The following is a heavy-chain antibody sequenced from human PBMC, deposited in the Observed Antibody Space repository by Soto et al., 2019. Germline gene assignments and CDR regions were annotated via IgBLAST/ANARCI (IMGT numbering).Heavy chain of an antibody. CDR3: ARDRPTDH. CDR1: GYTFDRYA. V-gene: IGHV1-18*01. CDR2: ITGDTHEA. Sequence: QVQLVQSGAEVKKPGASVTVSCKASGYTFDRYAMSWLRQAPGQGLEWMGWITGDTHEATYAQKFQGRVSLTRDRSTTTAYMELRSLRYDDTAVYCCARDRPTDHWGQGTLVTVSS. J-gene: IGHJ5*02.